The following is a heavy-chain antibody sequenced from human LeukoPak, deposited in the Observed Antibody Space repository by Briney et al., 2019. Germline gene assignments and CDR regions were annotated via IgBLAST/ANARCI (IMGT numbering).Heavy chain of an antibody. D-gene: IGHD2-15*01. J-gene: IGHJ4*02. Sequence: PGGSLRLSCEDSGFADSTYFMGWVRQPPGKGLHYVSIIHTTGTIYYADFVKGRFTISRDNLKNTLFLQMNSLRAEDTAVYYCTRGRGSDWGQGTLVTVSS. CDR1: GFADSTYF. V-gene: IGHV3-53*01. CDR2: IHTTGTI. CDR3: TRGRGSD.